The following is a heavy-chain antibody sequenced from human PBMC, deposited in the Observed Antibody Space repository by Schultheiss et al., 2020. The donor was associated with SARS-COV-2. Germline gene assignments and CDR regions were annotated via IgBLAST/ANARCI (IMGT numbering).Heavy chain of an antibody. CDR3: AKTVAALNWFDP. D-gene: IGHD6-19*01. CDR2: ISGSATTT. Sequence: GESLKISCAASGFTFSNDAMSWVRQAPGKGLEWVSGISGSATTTYYADSVKGRFTISRDNSKNTLYLQMNSLRAEDTAVYYCAKTVAALNWFDPWGQGTLVTVSS. V-gene: IGHV3-23*01. J-gene: IGHJ5*02. CDR1: GFTFSNDA.